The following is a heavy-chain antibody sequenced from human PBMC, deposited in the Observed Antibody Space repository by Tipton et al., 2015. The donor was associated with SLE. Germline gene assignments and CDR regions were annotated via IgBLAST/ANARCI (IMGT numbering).Heavy chain of an antibody. V-gene: IGHV3-30*02. J-gene: IGHJ2*01. D-gene: IGHD4-17*01. CDR3: AKDFSNYGDYVWYFDL. Sequence: SLRLSCAASGFTVSSNYMGWVRQAPGKGLEWVAFIRYDGSYTYYRNSVKGRFTISRDNSKNTVYLQMTSLRPEDTAIYYCAKDFSNYGDYVWYFDLWGRGTLVTVSS. CDR1: GFTVSSNY. CDR2: IRYDGSYT.